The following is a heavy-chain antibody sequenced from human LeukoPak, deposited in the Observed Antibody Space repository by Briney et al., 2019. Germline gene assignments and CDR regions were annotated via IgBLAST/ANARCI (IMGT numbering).Heavy chain of an antibody. Sequence: GGSLRLSCAASGFTFSDYYMSWIRQAPGKGLEWVSYISSSGSTIYYADSVKGRFTISRDNAKNSLYLQMNSLRAEDTAAYYCALYSSSWYSPFDYWGQGTLVTVSS. D-gene: IGHD6-13*01. CDR3: ALYSSSWYSPFDY. J-gene: IGHJ4*02. CDR1: GFTFSDYY. V-gene: IGHV3-11*01. CDR2: ISSSGSTI.